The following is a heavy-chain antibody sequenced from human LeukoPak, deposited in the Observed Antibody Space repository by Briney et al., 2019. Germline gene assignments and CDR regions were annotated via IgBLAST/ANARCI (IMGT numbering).Heavy chain of an antibody. J-gene: IGHJ4*02. D-gene: IGHD3-22*01. CDR2: ISGSGGST. CDR3: AKIGYDSSGYFYSY. CDR1: GFTFSSYS. V-gene: IGHV3-23*01. Sequence: GGSLRLSCAASGFTFSSYSMNWVRQAPGKGLEWVSAISGSGGSTYYADSVKGRFTISRDNSKNTLYLQMNSLRAEDTAVYYCAKIGYDSSGYFYSYWGQGTLVTVSS.